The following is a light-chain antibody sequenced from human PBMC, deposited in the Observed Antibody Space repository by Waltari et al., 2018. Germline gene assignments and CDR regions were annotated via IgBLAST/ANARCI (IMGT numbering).Light chain of an antibody. Sequence: SSELTQDPAVSVAMGQTVRITCQGERLRSYYASRYQQRPGQAPILVIYDKNNRPSGVPDRFSGSSSHNTGSLTITGAQAEDEASYYCHSRDASGVAGSFGGGTKLTVL. CDR1: RLRSYY. J-gene: IGLJ2*01. CDR2: DKN. CDR3: HSRDASGVAGS. V-gene: IGLV3-19*01.